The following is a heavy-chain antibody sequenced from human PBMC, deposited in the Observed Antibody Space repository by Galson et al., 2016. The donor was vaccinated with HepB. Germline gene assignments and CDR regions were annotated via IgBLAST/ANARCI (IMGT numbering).Heavy chain of an antibody. J-gene: IGHJ4*02. D-gene: IGHD1-7*01. Sequence: SLRLSCAASGFTFSSYAMSWVRQVPGKGLEWVSAISGSGGRTYYADSVRGRFTISRDTSKNTVSLQLNSLRAEDTAVYYCARGEPDNSWTYHLDSWGQGTLVTVSP. CDR3: ARGEPDNSWTYHLDS. V-gene: IGHV3-23*01. CDR2: ISGSGGRT. CDR1: GFTFSSYA.